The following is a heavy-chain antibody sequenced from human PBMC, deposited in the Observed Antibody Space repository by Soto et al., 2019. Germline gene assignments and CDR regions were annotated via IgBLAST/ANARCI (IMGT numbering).Heavy chain of an antibody. D-gene: IGHD3-10*01. CDR3: AKALGELWFGDLLPDY. V-gene: IGHV3-23*01. J-gene: IGHJ4*02. Sequence: EVRLLESGGGLVQPGGSLRLSCAASGFTFSTYAMNWVRQTPGKGLDWVSSISGSGGSTYHADSVKGRFTISRDNSKNTLDLQMNSLRAEDTAVYYCAKALGELWFGDLLPDYWGQGTLVTVSS. CDR2: ISGSGGST. CDR1: GFTFSTYA.